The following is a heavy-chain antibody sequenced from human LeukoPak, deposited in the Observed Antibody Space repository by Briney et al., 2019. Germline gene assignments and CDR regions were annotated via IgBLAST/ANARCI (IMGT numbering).Heavy chain of an antibody. D-gene: IGHD5-12*01. Sequence: PGGSLRLSCAPSGFTFKNYAVHYVRQAPGKGLEWVATISYDGTKKYYGDSVQGRFTISRDNSKNTLYLQMNSLRAEDTAVYYCAKDSGRWLRSNGGFDYWGQGTLVTVSS. J-gene: IGHJ4*02. V-gene: IGHV3-30-3*02. CDR1: GFTFKNYA. CDR3: AKDSGRWLRSNGGFDY. CDR2: ISYDGTKK.